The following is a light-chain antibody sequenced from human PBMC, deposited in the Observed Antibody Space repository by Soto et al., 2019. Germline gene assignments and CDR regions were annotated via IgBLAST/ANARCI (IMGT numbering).Light chain of an antibody. CDR2: RND. V-gene: IGLV1-47*01. CDR1: RSNIGSNY. J-gene: IGLJ7*01. CDR3: VASDASLSGGV. Sequence: QSVLTQPPTASGTPGQRVTISCSGSRSNIGSNYVYWYQQVPGTAPKLLIYRNDQRPSGVPDRFSGSKSGASASLAISGLRSEDEADYYCVASDASLSGGVFGGGTQLTVL.